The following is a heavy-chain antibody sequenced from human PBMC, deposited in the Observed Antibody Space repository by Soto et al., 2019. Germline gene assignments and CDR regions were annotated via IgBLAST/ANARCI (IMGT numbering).Heavy chain of an antibody. J-gene: IGHJ4*02. Sequence: SLRLSCAASGFTFRTYGMHWVRQAPGKGLEWVAVVSYDGSRQYYRESVRGRFIISRDNSKNTLSLQMNSLRPEDTSVYFCAKGQIPGSTGSPGYFDSWGQGAVVTVSS. D-gene: IGHD2-2*03. CDR1: GFTFRTYG. CDR3: AKGQIPGSTGSPGYFDS. CDR2: VSYDGSRQ. V-gene: IGHV3-30*18.